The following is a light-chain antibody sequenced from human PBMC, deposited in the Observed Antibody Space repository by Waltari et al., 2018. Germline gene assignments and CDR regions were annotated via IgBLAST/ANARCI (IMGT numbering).Light chain of an antibody. CDR2: KAS. CDR3: QQSDSYPVT. CDR1: QSLGSS. J-gene: IGKJ1*01. Sequence: DIQMTQSPSTLSASVGDRVNITCLASQSLGSSLAWYQQKPGKAPKLLIYKASSLQTGVPSRFSGSGSGTEFTLTISSLQPDDSATYSCQQSDSYPVTFGQGTKLEI. V-gene: IGKV1-5*03.